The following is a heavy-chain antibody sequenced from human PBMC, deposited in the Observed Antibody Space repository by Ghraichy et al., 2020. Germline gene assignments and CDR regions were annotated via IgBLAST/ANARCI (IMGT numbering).Heavy chain of an antibody. J-gene: IGHJ4*02. Sequence: GSLRLSCAASRLTFSTYPMSWVRQAPGKGLEWVSTISGSTDGPYYADSVKGRFTISRDNSKNTLYLQMNSLRAEDTAVYYCAKGVSTSYHRFDYWGQGTLVTVSS. CDR2: ISGSTDGP. CDR1: RLTFSTYP. CDR3: AKGVSTSYHRFDY. D-gene: IGHD3-10*01. V-gene: IGHV3-23*01.